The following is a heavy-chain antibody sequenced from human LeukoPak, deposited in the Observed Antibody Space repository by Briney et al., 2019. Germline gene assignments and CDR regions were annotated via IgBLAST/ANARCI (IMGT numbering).Heavy chain of an antibody. CDR2: IIPIFGTA. D-gene: IGHD1-26*01. CDR3: ARGPLLGATYFDY. V-gene: IGHV1-69*05. Sequence: GASVKVSCKASGGTFSSYAISWVRQDPGQGLEWMGGIIPIFGTANYAQKFQGRVTITTDESTSTAYMELSSLRSEDTAVYYCARGPLLGATYFDYWGQGTLVTVSS. CDR1: GGTFSSYA. J-gene: IGHJ4*02.